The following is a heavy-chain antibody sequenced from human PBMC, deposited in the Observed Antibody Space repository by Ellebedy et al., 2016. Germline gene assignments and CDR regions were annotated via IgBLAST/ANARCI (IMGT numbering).Heavy chain of an antibody. Sequence: SETLSLTCTVSGGSISSYYWSWIRQPPGKGLEWIGYIYYSGSTNYNPSLKSRVTISVDTSKNQFSLKLSSVTAADTAVYYCARVDGDYAADYWGQGTLVTVSS. D-gene: IGHD4-17*01. CDR2: IYYSGST. CDR3: ARVDGDYAADY. J-gene: IGHJ4*02. CDR1: GGSISSYY. V-gene: IGHV4-59*08.